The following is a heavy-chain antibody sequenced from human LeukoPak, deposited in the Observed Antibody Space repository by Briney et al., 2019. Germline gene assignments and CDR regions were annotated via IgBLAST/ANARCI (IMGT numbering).Heavy chain of an antibody. D-gene: IGHD6-19*01. CDR3: ARGPRIAVAGSFDY. CDR2: ISSNGGST. J-gene: IGHJ4*02. V-gene: IGHV3-64*01. Sequence: GGSLRLSCAASGFTFSSYAMHWVRQAPGKGLEYVSAISSNGGSTYYANSVKGRFTISRDNSKNTLYLRMGSLRAEDMAVYYCARGPRIAVAGSFDYWGQGTLVTVSS. CDR1: GFTFSSYA.